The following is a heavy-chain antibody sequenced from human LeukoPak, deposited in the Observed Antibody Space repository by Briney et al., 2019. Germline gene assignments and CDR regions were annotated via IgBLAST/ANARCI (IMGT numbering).Heavy chain of an antibody. Sequence: GGSLRLSCAASGFTFSDYYMSWIRQAPGKGLEWVSYIISSGGTIYYADSVKGRFTISRDNVQNSVYLQMNSLRAEDTAVYYCARGRGYCSGTSCYIDYWGQGTLVTVSS. CDR1: GFTFSDYY. CDR2: IISSGGTI. J-gene: IGHJ4*02. V-gene: IGHV3-11*04. CDR3: ARGRGYCSGTSCYIDY. D-gene: IGHD2-2*02.